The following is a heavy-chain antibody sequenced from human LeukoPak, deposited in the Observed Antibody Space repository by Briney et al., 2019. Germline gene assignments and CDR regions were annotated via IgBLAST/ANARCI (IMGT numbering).Heavy chain of an antibody. J-gene: IGHJ3*02. CDR1: GFTFSNYN. V-gene: IGHV3-21*06. Sequence: GGSLRLSCAASGFTFSNYNMNWVRQAPGEGLEWVSSIGSSSTYIYFADSVKGRFTISRDNAKSSLYLQMNSLRVEDTAVYYCGRGSSWTTPDDAFDIWGQGTMVTVSS. CDR3: GRGSSWTTPDDAFDI. D-gene: IGHD3/OR15-3a*01. CDR2: IGSSSTYI.